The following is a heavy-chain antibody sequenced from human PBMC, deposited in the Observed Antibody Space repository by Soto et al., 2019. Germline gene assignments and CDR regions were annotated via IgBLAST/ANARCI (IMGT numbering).Heavy chain of an antibody. D-gene: IGHD1-1*01. CDR1: GGTFNRYT. CDR3: ALWGFRDGNNSKDNYSGMDV. CDR2: IIPIFGTA. Sequence: VQLVQSGAEVKKPGSSVKLSCKASGGTFNRYTISWVRQAPGQGLEWMGGIIPIFGTANYAQKFQGRVAIIADESTSAAYMERRSLRSEDTAVYYGALWGFRDGNNSKDNYSGMDVWGQGTTVTVSS. V-gene: IGHV1-69*01. J-gene: IGHJ6*02.